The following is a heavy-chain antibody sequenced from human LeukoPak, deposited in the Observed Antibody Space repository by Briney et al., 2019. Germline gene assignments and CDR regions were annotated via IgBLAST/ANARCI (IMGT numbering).Heavy chain of an antibody. V-gene: IGHV3-30*02. J-gene: IGHJ4*02. CDR3: ARDELITMVRGVLGVFDY. D-gene: IGHD3-10*01. CDR1: GFSFSSYG. Sequence: TGGSLRLSCTASGFSFSSYGMEWVRQAPGKGLEWVAFIRYDGSDKYYADSVKGRFTISRDNSKNTLYLQVNSLRTEDTAVYYCARDELITMVRGVLGVFDYWGQGTLVTVSS. CDR2: IRYDGSDK.